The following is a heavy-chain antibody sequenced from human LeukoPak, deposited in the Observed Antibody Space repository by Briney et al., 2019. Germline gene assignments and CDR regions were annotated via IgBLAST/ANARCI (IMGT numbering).Heavy chain of an antibody. CDR3: ARKQHLEPSSYYYYYMDV. CDR2: IYYSGST. V-gene: IGHV4-59*12. D-gene: IGHD1-1*01. Sequence: SETLSLTCTVSGGSISSYYWSWIRQPPGKGLEWIGYIYYSGSTNYNPPLKSRVTISVDTSKNQFSLKLSSVIAADTAIYYCARKQHLEPSSYYYYYMDVWGRGTTVTVSS. CDR1: GGSISSYY. J-gene: IGHJ6*03.